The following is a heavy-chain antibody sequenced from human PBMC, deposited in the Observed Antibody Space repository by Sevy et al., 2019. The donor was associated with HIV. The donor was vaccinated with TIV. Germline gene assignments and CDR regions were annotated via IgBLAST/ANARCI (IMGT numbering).Heavy chain of an antibody. V-gene: IGHV4-31*03. Sequence: SEILSLTCTVSGASISSGNYYWTWIRQHPGSGVEWIGYIYKKGNTYSNPSLKSRVTISLDTSKNQFSLKLNSVTVAGTAIYYCARWSYSYDSSDDWFDPWGQGTLVTVSS. J-gene: IGHJ5*02. CDR1: GASISSGNYY. D-gene: IGHD3-22*01. CDR2: IYKKGNT. CDR3: ARWSYSYDSSDDWFDP.